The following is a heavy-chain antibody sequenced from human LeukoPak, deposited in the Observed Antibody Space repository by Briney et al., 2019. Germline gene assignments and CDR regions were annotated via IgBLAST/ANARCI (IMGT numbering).Heavy chain of an antibody. Sequence: RTGGSLRLSCAASGFTFDDYGMSWVRQAPGKGLEWVSGINWNGGSTGYADSVKGRFTISRDNAKNSVYLQMNSLRAEDTAVYYCARDVSYGTSPGVDYWGQGTLVTVSS. CDR1: GFTFDDYG. CDR3: ARDVSYGTSPGVDY. J-gene: IGHJ4*02. D-gene: IGHD2-8*01. V-gene: IGHV3-20*04. CDR2: INWNGGST.